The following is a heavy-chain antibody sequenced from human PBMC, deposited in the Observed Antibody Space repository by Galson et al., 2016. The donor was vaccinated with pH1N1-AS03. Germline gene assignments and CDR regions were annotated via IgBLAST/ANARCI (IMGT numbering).Heavy chain of an antibody. D-gene: IGHD3-16*01. Sequence: SLRLSCAASGFTFSIYAMSWVRQAPGKGLEWVSVISGSGGSTYYADSMKGRFTISRDNSKNTLYLQMNSLRAEDTAVYYCARVRGGVVITFGGVPYFDYWGQGTLVTVSS. V-gene: IGHV3-23*01. CDR2: ISGSGGST. J-gene: IGHJ4*02. CDR1: GFTFSIYA. CDR3: ARVRGGVVITFGGVPYFDY.